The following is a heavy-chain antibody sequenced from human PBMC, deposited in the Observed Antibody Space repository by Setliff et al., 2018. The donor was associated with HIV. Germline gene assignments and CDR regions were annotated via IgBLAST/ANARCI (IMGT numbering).Heavy chain of an antibody. Sequence: SETLSLTCSVYGTSFSDHYWSWVRQTPGKGLEWIGVMNRSGTTNYNPSLKSRVTMSIDTSERQFSLKLTSVTAADTAVYYCVRWYYCVSGACYRADYWGQGTMVTVSS. CDR2: MNRSGTT. CDR1: GTSFSDHY. V-gene: IGHV4-34*01. J-gene: IGHJ4*02. CDR3: VRWYYCVSGACYRADY. D-gene: IGHD2-21*02.